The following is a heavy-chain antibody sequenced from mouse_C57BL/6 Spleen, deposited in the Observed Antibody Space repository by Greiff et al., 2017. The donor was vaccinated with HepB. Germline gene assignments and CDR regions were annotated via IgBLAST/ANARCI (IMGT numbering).Heavy chain of an antibody. Sequence: QVQLQQSGAELVRPGASVKLSCKASGYTFTDYYINWVKQRPGQGLEWIARIYPGSGNTYYNEKFKGKATLTAEKSSSTAYMQLSSLTSEDSAVYFCARGYYGSSYFSYWYFDVWGTGTTVTVSS. CDR1: GYTFTDYY. CDR2: IYPGSGNT. CDR3: ARGYYGSSYFSYWYFDV. J-gene: IGHJ1*03. D-gene: IGHD1-1*01. V-gene: IGHV1-76*01.